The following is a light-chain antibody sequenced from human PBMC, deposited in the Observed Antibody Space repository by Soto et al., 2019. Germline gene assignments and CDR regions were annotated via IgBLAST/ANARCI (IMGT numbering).Light chain of an antibody. CDR2: GAS. CDR1: RSFTRNS. Sequence: EIVLTQSPGTLSLSPGERAPLSGGASRSFTRNSLAWYQQKPGQAPRLLIYGASSRATGIPDRFSGSGSGTDFTLTISRLEPEDFAVYYCQQYRSSPPTFGGGTKVEIK. V-gene: IGKV3-20*01. J-gene: IGKJ4*01. CDR3: QQYRSSPPT.